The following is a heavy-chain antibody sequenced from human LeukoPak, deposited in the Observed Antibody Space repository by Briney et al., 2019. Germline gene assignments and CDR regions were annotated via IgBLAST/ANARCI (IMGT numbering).Heavy chain of an antibody. CDR3: ARGLLYPGGHDAFDI. J-gene: IGHJ3*02. Sequence: PGGSLRLSCAASGFIFDDYGMSWVRQAPGKGLEWVSAINWNGGTIGYADSVKGRFAISRDNAKNSLYLQMNSLRAEDTAVYYCARGLLYPGGHDAFDIWGQGTMVTVSP. V-gene: IGHV3-20*04. CDR2: INWNGGTI. CDR1: GFIFDDYG. D-gene: IGHD2-8*01.